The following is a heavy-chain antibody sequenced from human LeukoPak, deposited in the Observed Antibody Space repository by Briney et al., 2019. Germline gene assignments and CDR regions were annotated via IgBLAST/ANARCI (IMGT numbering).Heavy chain of an antibody. V-gene: IGHV4-61*08. CDR1: GGSISSGGYY. J-gene: IGHJ2*01. CDR2: IYYSGST. Sequence: SQTLSLTCTVSGGSISSGGYYWSWIRQPPGKGLEWIGYIYYSGSTNYNPSLKSRVTISVDTSKNQFSLKLSSVTAADTAVYYCARAGGGQWLVLFNWYFDLWGRGTLVTVSS. CDR3: ARAGGGQWLVLFNWYFDL. D-gene: IGHD6-19*01.